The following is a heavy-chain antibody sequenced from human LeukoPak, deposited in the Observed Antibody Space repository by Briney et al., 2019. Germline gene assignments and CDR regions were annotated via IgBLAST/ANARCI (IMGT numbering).Heavy chain of an antibody. CDR3: ARRGEGGWTSYNFDY. CDR1: GYSISSGYY. V-gene: IGHV4-38-2*02. J-gene: IGHJ4*02. CDR2: IYHSGST. Sequence: SETLSLTCTVSGYSISSGYYWGWIRPPPGKGLEWIGSIYHSGSTYYNPSLKSRVTISVDTSKNQFSLKLSSVTAADTAVYYCARRGEGGWTSYNFDYWGQGTLVTVSS. D-gene: IGHD6-19*01.